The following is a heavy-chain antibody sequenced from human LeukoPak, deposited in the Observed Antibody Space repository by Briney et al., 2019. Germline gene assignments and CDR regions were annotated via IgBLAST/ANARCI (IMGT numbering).Heavy chain of an antibody. J-gene: IGHJ4*02. D-gene: IGHD2-15*01. V-gene: IGHV4-39*07. CDR3: ARCSGGRSHVFDY. CDR2: IYYSGST. Sequence: PSETLSLTCTVSGGSISSSSNYWGWIRQPPGKGLEWIGSIYYSGSTYYNPSLRSRVTISVETSKNQFSLKLSSVTAADTAVYYCARCSGGRSHVFDYWGQGTLVTVSS. CDR1: GGSISSSSNY.